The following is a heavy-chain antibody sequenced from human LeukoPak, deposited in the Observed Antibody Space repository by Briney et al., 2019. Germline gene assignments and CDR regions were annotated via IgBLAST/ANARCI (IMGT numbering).Heavy chain of an antibody. J-gene: IGHJ6*02. D-gene: IGHD2/OR15-2a*01. CDR1: GFTFSSYW. CDR2: IKQDGSEK. V-gene: IGHV3-7*05. Sequence: GGSLRLSCAASGFTFSSYWMSWVRQAPGKGLEWVANIKQDGSEKYYVDSVKGRFTISGDSAKNSLYLQVNSLRAEDTAVYYCASTTISPVGGMDVWGQGTTVAVSS. CDR3: ASTTISPVGGMDV.